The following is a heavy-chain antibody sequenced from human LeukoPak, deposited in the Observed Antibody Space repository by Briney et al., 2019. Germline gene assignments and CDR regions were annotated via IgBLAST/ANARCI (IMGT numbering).Heavy chain of an antibody. CDR3: AGYCSDGSCYFPAIDP. CDR2: IKQDGSEK. Sequence: GGSLRLSCAASGFTFSSYWMSWVRQAPGKGLEWVANIKQDGSEKYYVDSVKGRFTISRDNAKNSLYLQMNSLRAEDTAVYYCAGYCSDGSCYFPAIDPWGQGTLVTVSS. J-gene: IGHJ5*02. V-gene: IGHV3-7*01. CDR1: GFTFSSYW. D-gene: IGHD2-15*01.